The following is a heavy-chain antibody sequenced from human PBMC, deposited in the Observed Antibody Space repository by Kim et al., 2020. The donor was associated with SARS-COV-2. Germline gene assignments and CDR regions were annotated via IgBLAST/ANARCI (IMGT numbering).Heavy chain of an antibody. D-gene: IGHD5-12*01. CDR3: ASYGYSGYEADY. CDR2: IYYSGST. CDR1: NGSMSSSSYY. V-gene: IGHV4-39*01. J-gene: IGHJ4*02. Sequence: SETLSLTCTVSNGSMSSSSYYWGWIRQPPGGGLEWIGSIYYSGSTYYNPSLNRRVTISVDTSKNQFSLNLTSVTAADTAVYYCASYGYSGYEADYWGQGTLVTVSS.